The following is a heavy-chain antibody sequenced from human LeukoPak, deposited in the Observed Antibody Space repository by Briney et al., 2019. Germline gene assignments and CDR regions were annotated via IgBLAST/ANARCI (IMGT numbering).Heavy chain of an antibody. CDR3: AKKRDAFDI. CDR1: GFTFSSYA. CDR2: LTDSGGTT. Sequence: GGSLRLSCVASGFTFSSYAMGWVRQAPGKRPEWVSSLTDSGGTTYYVDSVKGRFTISRDNSKNTLYLHMNSLRAEDTAMYYCAKKRDAFDIWGQGTVVAVSS. D-gene: IGHD5-24*01. V-gene: IGHV3-23*01. J-gene: IGHJ3*02.